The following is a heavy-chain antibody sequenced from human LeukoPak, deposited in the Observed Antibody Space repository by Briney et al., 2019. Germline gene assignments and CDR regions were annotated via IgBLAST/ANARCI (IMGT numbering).Heavy chain of an antibody. CDR3: ARAEVYPYYFDY. Sequence: PGGSLRLSCAASGFIVSSNYMSWVRQAPGKGLEWVSVIYSGGSTYYADSVKGRFTISRDNSKNTLYLQMNSLGAEDTAVYYCARAEVYPYYFDYWGQGTLVTVSS. V-gene: IGHV3-53*01. J-gene: IGHJ4*02. CDR2: IYSGGST. D-gene: IGHD1-14*01. CDR1: GFIVSSNY.